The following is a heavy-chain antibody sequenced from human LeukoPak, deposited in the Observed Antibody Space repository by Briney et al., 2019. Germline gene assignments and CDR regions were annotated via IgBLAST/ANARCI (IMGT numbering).Heavy chain of an antibody. J-gene: IGHJ4*02. Sequence: SETLSLTCTVSGGSISSSSYYWGWIRQPPGKGLEWIGSIYYSGSTYYNPSLKSRVTISVDTSKNQFSLKLSSVTAADTAVYYCARDLRGVDFWEPPLDYWGQGTLVTVSS. D-gene: IGHD3-3*01. V-gene: IGHV4-39*02. CDR3: ARDLRGVDFWEPPLDY. CDR2: IYYSGST. CDR1: GGSISSSSYY.